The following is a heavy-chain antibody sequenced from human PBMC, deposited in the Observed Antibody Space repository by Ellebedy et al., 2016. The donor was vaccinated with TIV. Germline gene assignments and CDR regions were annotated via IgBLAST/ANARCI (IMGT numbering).Heavy chain of an antibody. D-gene: IGHD3-10*01. V-gene: IGHV4-61*08. J-gene: IGHJ4*02. CDR3: ARGSGRPDH. CDR1: GVSISNGVYP. Sequence: MPSETLSLTCAVSGVSISNGVYPWSWIRQPPGKGLEWIGYIYYSGSTNYNPSLKSRVTISVDTSKNQFSLNLSSVTAADTAVYYCARGSGRPDHWGQGTLVTVSS. CDR2: IYYSGST.